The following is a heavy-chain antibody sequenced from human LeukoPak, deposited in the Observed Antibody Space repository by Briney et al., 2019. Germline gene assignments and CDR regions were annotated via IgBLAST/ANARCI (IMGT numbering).Heavy chain of an antibody. D-gene: IGHD5-18*01. CDR3: ARDHRPGGETAKASAV. V-gene: IGHV3-30-3*01. Sequence: GGSLRLSCAASGFAFSTYAMHWVRQAPGKGLEWVAVISYDGSVKYYADSVKGRFTISRGNSKNTLYLQMNSLRSDTAVYYCARDHRPGGETAKASAVWGQGTLVTVSS. J-gene: IGHJ4*02. CDR2: ISYDGSVK. CDR1: GFAFSTYA.